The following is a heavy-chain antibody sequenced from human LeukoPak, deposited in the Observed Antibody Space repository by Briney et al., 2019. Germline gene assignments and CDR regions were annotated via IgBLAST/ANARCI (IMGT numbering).Heavy chain of an antibody. Sequence: GGSLRLSCAASGFTFSSYGMHWVRQAPGKGLEWVAVISYDGSNKYYADSVKGRFTISRDNSKNTLYLQMNSLRTEDTAVYYCAKDLHLFGVVIIIGYWGQGTLVTFSS. J-gene: IGHJ4*02. V-gene: IGHV3-30*18. D-gene: IGHD3-3*01. CDR3: AKDLHLFGVVIIIGY. CDR2: ISYDGSNK. CDR1: GFTFSSYG.